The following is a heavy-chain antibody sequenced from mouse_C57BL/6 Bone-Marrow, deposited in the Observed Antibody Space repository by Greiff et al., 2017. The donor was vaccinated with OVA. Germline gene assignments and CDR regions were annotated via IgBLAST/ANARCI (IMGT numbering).Heavy chain of an antibody. CDR1: GYTFTSYW. J-gene: IGHJ3*01. CDR3: AREDYDDGWAWFAY. D-gene: IGHD2-4*01. CDR2: IDPSDSYT. Sequence: QVQLQQPGAELVMPGASVKLSCKASGYTFTSYWMHWVKQRPGQGLEWIGEIDPSDSYTKYNQKVKGKSTLTVDKSSSTAYMQLSSLTSEDSAVYYYAREDYDDGWAWFAYWGQGTLVTVSA. V-gene: IGHV1-69*01.